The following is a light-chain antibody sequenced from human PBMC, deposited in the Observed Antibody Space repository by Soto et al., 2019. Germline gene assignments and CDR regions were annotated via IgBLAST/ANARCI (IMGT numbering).Light chain of an antibody. CDR2: LEGSGSY. CDR1: SGHSSYI. V-gene: IGLV4-60*02. Sequence: QPVPTQSSSASSSLGSSVKLTCTLSSGHSSYIIAWHQQQPGKAPRYLMKLEGSGSYNKGSGVPDRFSGSSSGADRYLTISNLQFEDEADYYCETWDSNSWVFGGGTQLTVL. J-gene: IGLJ3*02. CDR3: ETWDSNSWV.